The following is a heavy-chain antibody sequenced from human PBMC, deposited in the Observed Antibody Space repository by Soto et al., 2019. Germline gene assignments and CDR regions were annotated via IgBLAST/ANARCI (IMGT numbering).Heavy chain of an antibody. J-gene: IGHJ6*03. CDR2: ISSSSSYI. CDR1: GFTFSSYS. D-gene: IGHD3-16*02. V-gene: IGHV3-21*01. Sequence: GGSLRLSCAASGFTFSSYSMNWVRQAPGKGLEWVSSISSSSSYIYYADSVKGRFTISRDNAKNSLYLQMNSLRAEDTAVYYCARDLPVLTVLGELSFSGYYMDVWGKGTTVTVSS. CDR3: ARDLPVLTVLGELSFSGYYMDV.